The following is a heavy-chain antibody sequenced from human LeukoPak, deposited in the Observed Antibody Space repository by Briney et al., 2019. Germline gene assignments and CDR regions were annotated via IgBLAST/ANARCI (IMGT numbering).Heavy chain of an antibody. J-gene: IGHJ4*02. CDR1: GGSISSSSYY. D-gene: IGHD2-21*02. V-gene: IGHV4-39*01. CDR3: ARPLQDCGGDCYSGDY. CDR2: IYYSGST. Sequence: KSSETLSLTCTVSGGSISSSSYYWGWIRQPPGKGPEWIGSIYYSGSTYYNPSLKSRVTISVDTSKNQFSLKLSSVTAADTAVYYCARPLQDCGGDCYSGDYWGQGTLVTVSS.